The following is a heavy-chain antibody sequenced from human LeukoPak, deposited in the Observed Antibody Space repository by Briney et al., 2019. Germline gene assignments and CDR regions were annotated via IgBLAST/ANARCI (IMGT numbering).Heavy chain of an antibody. Sequence: GGSLRLSCAASGFTFSSYAMHWVRQAPGKGLEWVAVISYGGSNKYYADSVKGRFTISRDNSKNTLYLQMNSLRAEDTAVYYCARDLRDSGDYWGQGTLVTVSS. D-gene: IGHD1-26*01. J-gene: IGHJ4*02. CDR3: ARDLRDSGDY. V-gene: IGHV3-30-3*01. CDR2: ISYGGSNK. CDR1: GFTFSSYA.